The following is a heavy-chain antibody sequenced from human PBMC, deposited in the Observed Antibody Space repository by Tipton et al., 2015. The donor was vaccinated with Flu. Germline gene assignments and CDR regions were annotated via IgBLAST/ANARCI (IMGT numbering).Heavy chain of an antibody. Sequence: SLRLSCAASGFTFSSYWMSWVRQAPGKGLEWVASIKQDGSEKYYVDSVKGRFTISRDNAKNSLYLQMNSLRAEDTVVYYCARDSPMIVVVTTDAFDIWGQGTMVTVSS. CDR1: GFTFSSYW. CDR3: ARDSPMIVVVTTDAFDI. CDR2: IKQDGSEK. D-gene: IGHD3-22*01. J-gene: IGHJ3*02. V-gene: IGHV3-7*01.